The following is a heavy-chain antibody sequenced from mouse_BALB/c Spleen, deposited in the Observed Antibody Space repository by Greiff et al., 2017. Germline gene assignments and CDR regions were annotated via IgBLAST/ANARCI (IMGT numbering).Heavy chain of an antibody. CDR3: ARSLVDYYGSSSFAMDY. J-gene: IGHJ4*01. Sequence: QVHVKQSGPGLVQPSQSLSITCTVSGFSLTSYGVHWVRQSPGKGLEWLGVIWSGGSTDYNAAFISRLSISKDNSKSQVFFKMNSLQADDTAIYYCARSLVDYYGSSSFAMDYWGQGTSVTVSS. V-gene: IGHV2-4-1*01. CDR1: GFSLTSYG. D-gene: IGHD1-1*01. CDR2: IWSGGST.